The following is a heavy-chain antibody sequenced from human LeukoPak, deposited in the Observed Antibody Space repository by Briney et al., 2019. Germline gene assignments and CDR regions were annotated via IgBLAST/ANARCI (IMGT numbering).Heavy chain of an antibody. Sequence: GVSVTLSCAASRFTFRIYRMQWPREAPGKGRVGCIHINRDGSSTNYADFVKDRFTITSENDKNTLYLQMNSLRAEDTAVYYCVRDDSSHFDYWGQGALVTVSS. CDR3: VRDDSSHFDY. V-gene: IGHV3-74*01. CDR1: RFTFRIYR. CDR2: INRDGSST. D-gene: IGHD6-13*01. J-gene: IGHJ4*02.